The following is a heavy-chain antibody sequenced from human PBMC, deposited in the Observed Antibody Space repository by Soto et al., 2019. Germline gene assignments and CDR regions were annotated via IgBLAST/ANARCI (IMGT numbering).Heavy chain of an antibody. V-gene: IGHV3-33*01. Sequence: QVQLVESGGGVVQPGRSLRLSCAASGFTFSSYGMHWVRQAPGKGLEWVAVIWYDGSKKYYAESVKGRFTISRDNSKNSLYLQMNSLRAEDTAVYYCARSRPMVRGVINPPHYWGQGTLVTVSS. CDR2: IWYDGSKK. J-gene: IGHJ4*02. CDR3: ARSRPMVRGVINPPHY. D-gene: IGHD3-10*01. CDR1: GFTFSSYG.